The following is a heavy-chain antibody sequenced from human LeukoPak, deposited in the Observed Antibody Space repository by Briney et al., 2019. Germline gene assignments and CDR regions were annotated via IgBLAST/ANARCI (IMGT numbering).Heavy chain of an antibody. Sequence: PGGSLRLSCAASGFTVSSNYMSWVRQAPGKGLEWVSVIYSGGSTYYADSVKGRFTISRDNSKNTLYLQMNSLRAEDTAVYYCARVHSSSWYDMDVWGQGTTVTVSS. J-gene: IGHJ6*03. CDR3: ARVHSSSWYDMDV. V-gene: IGHV3-66*01. D-gene: IGHD6-13*01. CDR1: GFTVSSNY. CDR2: IYSGGST.